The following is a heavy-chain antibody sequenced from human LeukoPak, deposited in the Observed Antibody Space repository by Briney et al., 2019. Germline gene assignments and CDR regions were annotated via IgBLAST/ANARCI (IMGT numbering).Heavy chain of an antibody. Sequence: SGRSLRLSCAASGFIFDDYAMHWVRQGPGKGLEWASGISWSSGSIGYADSVKGRFTISRDNAKNSLYLQMNSLRAEDTALYYCAKDTSITIFGVVSSYYGMDVWGQGTTVTVSS. CDR1: GFIFDDYA. J-gene: IGHJ6*02. V-gene: IGHV3-9*01. CDR3: AKDTSITIFGVVSSYYGMDV. CDR2: ISWSSGSI. D-gene: IGHD3-3*01.